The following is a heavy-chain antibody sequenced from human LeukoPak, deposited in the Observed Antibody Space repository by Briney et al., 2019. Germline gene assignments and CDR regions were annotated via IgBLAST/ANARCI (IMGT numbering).Heavy chain of an antibody. V-gene: IGHV3-23*01. CDR1: GFAVSSNY. D-gene: IGHD2-15*01. J-gene: IGHJ4*02. CDR2: ISDPHSGSQT. CDR3: TTRLQHHFDY. Sequence: PGGSLRLSCAASGFAVSSNYMNWVRQALGQGLGWVSTISDPHSGSQTHYADSVKGRFTISRDDSQNTVYLQMDSLRAEDTAVYYCTTRLQHHFDYWGQGTQVTVSS.